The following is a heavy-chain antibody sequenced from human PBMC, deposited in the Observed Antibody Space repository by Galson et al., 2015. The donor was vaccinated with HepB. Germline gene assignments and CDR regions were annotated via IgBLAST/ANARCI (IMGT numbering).Heavy chain of an antibody. Sequence: SLRLSCAASGFIFSSYAMSWVRQAPGKGLEWVSAISGSGGATYYADSVKGRFTISRDNSKSTLYLQMNSLRVADTAVYYCAKGYSNGSGSYLDYWGQGTLVTVSS. J-gene: IGHJ4*02. V-gene: IGHV3-23*01. CDR3: AKGYSNGSGSYLDY. CDR1: GFIFSSYA. CDR2: ISGSGGAT. D-gene: IGHD3-10*01.